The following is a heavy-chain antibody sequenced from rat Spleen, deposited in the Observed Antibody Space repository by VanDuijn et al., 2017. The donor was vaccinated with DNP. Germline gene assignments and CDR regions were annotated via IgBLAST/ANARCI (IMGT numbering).Heavy chain of an antibody. Sequence: EVQLVESGGGLVQPGRSLKLSCAASGFTFSDYYMAWVRQAPTKGLEWVASISIGGGSTYYPDSVKGRFTISRDNAENTVYLQMNSLRSEDTATYYCAKVRTTGIPGFAYWGQGTLVTVSS. CDR3: AKVRTTGIPGFAY. V-gene: IGHV5-25*01. CDR2: ISIGGGST. CDR1: GFTFSDYY. D-gene: IGHD1-9*01. J-gene: IGHJ3*01.